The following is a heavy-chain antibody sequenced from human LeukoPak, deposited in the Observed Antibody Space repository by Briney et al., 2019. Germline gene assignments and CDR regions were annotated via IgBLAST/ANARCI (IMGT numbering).Heavy chain of an antibody. Sequence: SQTLSLTCTVSGGSISSGGYYWSWIRQHPGKGLEWIGYIYYSGSTYYNPSLKSRVTISVDTSKNQFSLKLSSVTAADTAVYYCAREGRGWGAYYYYMDVWGKGTTVTVSS. D-gene: IGHD3-10*01. CDR2: IYYSGST. J-gene: IGHJ6*03. CDR1: GGSISSGGYY. CDR3: AREGRGWGAYYYYMDV. V-gene: IGHV4-31*03.